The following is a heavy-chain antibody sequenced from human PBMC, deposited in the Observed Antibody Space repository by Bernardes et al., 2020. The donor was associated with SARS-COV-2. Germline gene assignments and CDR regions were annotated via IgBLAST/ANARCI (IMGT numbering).Heavy chain of an antibody. Sequence: GSSLKVSCAASGFTFSSFVMYWVRQAPGRGLEWVSTITDRGVSTFYADSVKGRFTISRDNSKNTLYLQMNSLRAEDTALYYCAKGPIAAHSVAWGQGTLVTVSS. V-gene: IGHV3-23*01. CDR2: ITDRGVST. CDR1: GFTFSSFV. D-gene: IGHD6-13*01. J-gene: IGHJ5*02. CDR3: AKGPIAAHSVA.